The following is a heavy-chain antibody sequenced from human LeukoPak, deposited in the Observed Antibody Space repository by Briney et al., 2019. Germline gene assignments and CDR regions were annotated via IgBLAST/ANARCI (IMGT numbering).Heavy chain of an antibody. CDR1: GFTFGIYT. CDR2: ISTNSGTI. V-gene: IGHV3-48*01. D-gene: IGHD1-26*01. CDR3: VRDLTIVGVAQVHH. Sequence: PGGSLRLSCAASGFTFGIYTMNWVRQAPGKGLEWISYISTNSGTIWYADSVKGRFSISRDNAKNSLFLHMNSLRAEDTAVYYCVRDLTIVGVAQVHHWGQGTLVTVFS. J-gene: IGHJ5*02.